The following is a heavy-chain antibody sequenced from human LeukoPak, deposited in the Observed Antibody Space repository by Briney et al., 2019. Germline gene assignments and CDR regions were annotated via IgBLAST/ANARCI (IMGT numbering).Heavy chain of an antibody. J-gene: IGHJ4*02. CDR2: ITYDRGDK. D-gene: IGHD2-2*01. CDR1: GFTFSSYG. CDR3: YTDIVTVPAPDY. Sequence: PGGSLRLSCAASGFTFSSYGMHWVRQAPGKGLEWVAFITYDRGDKYYADSVKGRFTISRDSSKTTLYLQMNSLRAEDTAVYYCYTDIVTVPAPDYWGQGALVTVSS. V-gene: IGHV3-30*02.